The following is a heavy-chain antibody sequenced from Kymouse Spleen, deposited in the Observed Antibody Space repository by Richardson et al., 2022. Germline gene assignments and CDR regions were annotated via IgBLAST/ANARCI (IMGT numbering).Heavy chain of an antibody. J-gene: IGHJ4*02. Sequence: QVQLQQWGAGLLKPSETLSLTCAVYGGSFSGYYWSWIRQPPGKGLEWIGEINHSGSTNYNPSLKSRVTISVDTSKNQFSLKLSSVTAADTAVYYCARGLYDILTGLGPFDYWGQGTLVTVSS. CDR1: GGSFSGYY. D-gene: IGHD3-9*01. CDR3: ARGLYDILTGLGPFDY. V-gene: IGHV4-34*01. CDR2: INHSGST.